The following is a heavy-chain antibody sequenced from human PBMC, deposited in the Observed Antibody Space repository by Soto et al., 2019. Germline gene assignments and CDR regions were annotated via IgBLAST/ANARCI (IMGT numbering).Heavy chain of an antibody. CDR3: ARDMRECRGGSCYASYYLDD. D-gene: IGHD2-15*01. CDR2: IIPIFGTA. V-gene: IGHV1-69*13. J-gene: IGHJ4*02. Sequence: SVKVSCKASGGTFSSYAISWVRQAPGQGLEWMGGIIPIFGTANYAQKFQGRVTITADESTSTAYMELSSLRSEDTAVYYCARDMRECRGGSCYASYYLDDWGQGTLVTVSS. CDR1: GGTFSSYA.